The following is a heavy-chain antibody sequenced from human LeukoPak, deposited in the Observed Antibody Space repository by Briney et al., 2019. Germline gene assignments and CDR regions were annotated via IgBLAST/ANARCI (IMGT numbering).Heavy chain of an antibody. CDR2: IKQDGSEK. Sequence: PGGSLRLSCAASGFTVSSYAMSWVRQAPGKGLEWVANIKQDGSEKYYVDSVKGRFTISRDNAKNSLYLQMISLRAEDTAVYYCARVGGRYSPLGYWGQGTLVTVSS. D-gene: IGHD3-16*02. CDR3: ARVGGRYSPLGY. J-gene: IGHJ4*02. CDR1: GFTVSSYA. V-gene: IGHV3-7*01.